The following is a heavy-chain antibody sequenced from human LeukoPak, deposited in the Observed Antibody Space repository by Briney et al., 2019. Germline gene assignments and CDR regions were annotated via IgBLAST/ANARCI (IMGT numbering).Heavy chain of an antibody. J-gene: IGHJ5*02. Sequence: PSETPSLTCTVSGYSISSGYYWGWIRQPPGKGLEWIGSIYHSGSTYYNPSLKSRVTISVDTSKNQFSLKLSSVTAADTAVYYCASTNYDSSGYYSPLNWFDPWGQGTLVTVSS. CDR3: ASTNYDSSGYYSPLNWFDP. CDR2: IYHSGST. D-gene: IGHD3-22*01. V-gene: IGHV4-38-2*02. CDR1: GYSISSGYY.